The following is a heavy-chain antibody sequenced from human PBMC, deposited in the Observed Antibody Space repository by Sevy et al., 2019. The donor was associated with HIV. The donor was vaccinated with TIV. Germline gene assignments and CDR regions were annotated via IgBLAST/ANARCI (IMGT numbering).Heavy chain of an antibody. CDR2: IIPIFGTA. Sequence: ASVKVSCKASGGTFSSYAISWVRQAPGQGLEWMGGIIPIFGTANYAQKFQGRVTITADESTSTAYMELSSLRSEDTAVYYCARDATSSISSVWFDPWGQGTLVTVSS. CDR1: GGTFSSYA. V-gene: IGHV1-69*13. J-gene: IGHJ5*02. CDR3: ARDATSSISSVWFDP. D-gene: IGHD6-6*01.